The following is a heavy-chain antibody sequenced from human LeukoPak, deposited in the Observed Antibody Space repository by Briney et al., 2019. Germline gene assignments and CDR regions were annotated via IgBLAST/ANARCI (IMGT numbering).Heavy chain of an antibody. D-gene: IGHD3-22*01. CDR1: GFTFSSYA. Sequence: GGSLRLSCAASGFTFSSYAMHWVRQAPGKGPEWVAVISYDGSNKYYADSVKGRFTISRDNSKNTLYLQMNSLRAEDTAVYYCARAPLKNYYDSSGYPTYWGQGTLVTVSS. CDR2: ISYDGSNK. J-gene: IGHJ4*02. CDR3: ARAPLKNYYDSSGYPTY. V-gene: IGHV3-30-3*01.